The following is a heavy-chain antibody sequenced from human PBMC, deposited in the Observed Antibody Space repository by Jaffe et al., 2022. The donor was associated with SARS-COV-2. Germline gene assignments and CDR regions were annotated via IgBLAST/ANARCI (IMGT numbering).Heavy chain of an antibody. CDR2: ISGSGGST. CDR3: ANLPGIAVAHPLGY. Sequence: EVQLLESGGGLVQPGGSLRLSCAASGFTFSSYAMSWVRQAPGKGLEWVSAISGSGGSTYYADSVKGRFTISRDNSKNTLYLQMNSLRAEDTAVYYCANLPGIAVAHPLGYWGQGTLVTVSS. V-gene: IGHV3-23*01. D-gene: IGHD6-19*01. CDR1: GFTFSSYA. J-gene: IGHJ4*02.